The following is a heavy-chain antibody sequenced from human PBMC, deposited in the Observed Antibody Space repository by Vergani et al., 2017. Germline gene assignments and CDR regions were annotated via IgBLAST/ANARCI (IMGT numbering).Heavy chain of an antibody. V-gene: IGHV3-20*04. Sequence: EVQLVESGGGVVRPGGSLRLSCAASGFTFDDYGMSWVRHAPGKGLEWVSGINWNGGSTGYADSVKGRFTISRDNAKNSLYLQMNSLRAEDTALYYCARSENFVSYGAYYYYGMDVWGQGTTVTVSS. CDR2: INWNGGST. CDR1: GFTFDDYG. D-gene: IGHD4/OR15-4a*01. CDR3: ARSENFVSYGAYYYYGMDV. J-gene: IGHJ6*02.